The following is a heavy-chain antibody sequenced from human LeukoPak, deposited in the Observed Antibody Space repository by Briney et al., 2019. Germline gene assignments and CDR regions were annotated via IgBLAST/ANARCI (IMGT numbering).Heavy chain of an antibody. V-gene: IGHV3-30*03. J-gene: IGHJ4*02. CDR2: ISYDGSNK. CDR3: TREKGIRVSFGESQELFDY. Sequence: PGRSLRLSCAASGFTFSSYGMHWVRQAPGKGLEWVAVISYDGSNKYYADSVKGRFTISRDNSKNTLYLQMNSLKTEDTAVYYCTREKGIRVSFGESQELFDYWGQGTLVTVSS. CDR1: GFTFSSYG. D-gene: IGHD3-10*01.